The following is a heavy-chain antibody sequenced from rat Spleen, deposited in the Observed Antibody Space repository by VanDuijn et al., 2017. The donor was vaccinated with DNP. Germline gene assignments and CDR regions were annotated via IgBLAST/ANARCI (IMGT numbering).Heavy chain of an antibody. V-gene: IGHV1-43*01. Sequence: QVQLRQSGAELAEPGSSVKISCKSSGYTFTVNYIGWIKQTTGQGLEYIGYIHTGSGGTSYREKFKGKARLTVDKSSSTAFMQLNSLTPDDSTVYYCARGGDGIWFAYWGQGTLVTVSS. D-gene: IGHD1-1*01. CDR1: GYTFTVNY. J-gene: IGHJ3*01. CDR2: IHTGSGGT. CDR3: ARGGDGIWFAY.